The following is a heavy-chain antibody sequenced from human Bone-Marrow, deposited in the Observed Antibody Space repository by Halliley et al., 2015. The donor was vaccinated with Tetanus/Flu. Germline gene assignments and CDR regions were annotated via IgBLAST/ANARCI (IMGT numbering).Heavy chain of an antibody. Sequence: GLVKPSETLSLTCTVSSGSISGHYWSWIRQPPGKGLEWIGNIYDRGSSDYNPPPKSRLTITMNTSKKQFSLNLTSVTAADTAVYYCAGHGAVYNDILTGPWGAPHFDYWGQGTLVTVSS. CDR2: IYDRGSS. D-gene: IGHD3-9*01. CDR3: AGHGAVYNDILTGPWGAPHFDY. J-gene: IGHJ4*02. V-gene: IGHV4-59*08. CDR1: SGSISGHY.